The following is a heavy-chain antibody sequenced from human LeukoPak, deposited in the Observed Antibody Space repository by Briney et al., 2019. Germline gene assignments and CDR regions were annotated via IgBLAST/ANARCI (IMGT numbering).Heavy chain of an antibody. J-gene: IGHJ3*02. D-gene: IGHD4-23*01. CDR1: GFTFSSYA. Sequence: GGSLRLTCAASGFTFSSYAMSWVSQAPGKGLERVSAISGSGGSTYYADSVKGRFTISRDNSKNTLYLQMNSLRAEDTAVYYCATPGGNSFRHAFDIWGQGTMVTVSS. CDR2: ISGSGGST. CDR3: ATPGGNSFRHAFDI. V-gene: IGHV3-23*01.